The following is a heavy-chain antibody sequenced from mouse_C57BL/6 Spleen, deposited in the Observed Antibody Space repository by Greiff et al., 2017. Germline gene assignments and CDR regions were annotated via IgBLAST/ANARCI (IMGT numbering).Heavy chain of an antibody. Sequence: VQLKESGPELVKPGASVKISCKASGYSFTDYNMNWVKQSNGKSLEWIGVINPNYGTTSYNQKFKGKATLTVDQSSSTAYMQLNSLTSEDSAVYYGARGYYGSSYVDWYFDVWGTGTTVTVSS. CDR1: GYSFTDYN. J-gene: IGHJ1*03. V-gene: IGHV1-39*01. CDR2: INPNYGTT. CDR3: ARGYYGSSYVDWYFDV. D-gene: IGHD1-1*01.